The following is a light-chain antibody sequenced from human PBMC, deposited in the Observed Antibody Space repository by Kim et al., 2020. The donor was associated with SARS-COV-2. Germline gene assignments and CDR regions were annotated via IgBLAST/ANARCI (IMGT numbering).Light chain of an antibody. CDR2: GKN. J-gene: IGLJ2*01. CDR3: NSRDRSGNHVV. V-gene: IGLV3-19*01. CDR1: SLRSYY. Sequence: SSELTQDPAVSVALGQTVRITCQGDSLRSYYASWYQQKPGQAPVLVIYGKNNRPSGIPDRFSGSSPGNTASLTITGAQAEDEPDYYCNSRDRSGNHVVFG.